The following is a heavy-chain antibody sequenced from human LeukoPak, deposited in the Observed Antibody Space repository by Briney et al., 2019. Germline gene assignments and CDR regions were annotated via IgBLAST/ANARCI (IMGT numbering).Heavy chain of an antibody. D-gene: IGHD3-22*01. CDR2: IYSGGST. CDR3: SRGYYGDD. CDR1: GFTVSSNY. V-gene: IGHV3-53*01. Sequence: HSGGPLRLSCAASGFTVSSNYMSWVRQAPGKGLEWVSVIYSGGSTYYADSVKGRFTISRDNSKNTLYLQMNSLSAEDTAVYYCSRGYYGDDWGQGTLVTVSS. J-gene: IGHJ4*02.